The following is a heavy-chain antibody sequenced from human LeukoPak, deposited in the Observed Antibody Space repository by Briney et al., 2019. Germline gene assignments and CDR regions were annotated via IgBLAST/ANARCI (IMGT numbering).Heavy chain of an antibody. CDR1: GFTFSSYW. Sequence: GGSLRLSCAASGFTFSSYWINWVRQAPGKGLVWVSHINGDGRHTGYADSVKGRFTISRDNAKDTVYLQMNGLRAEDTAVHYCARGTSDWPGVDYWGQGTLVTVSS. J-gene: IGHJ4*02. D-gene: IGHD6-19*01. V-gene: IGHV3-74*01. CDR3: ARGTSDWPGVDY. CDR2: INGDGRHT.